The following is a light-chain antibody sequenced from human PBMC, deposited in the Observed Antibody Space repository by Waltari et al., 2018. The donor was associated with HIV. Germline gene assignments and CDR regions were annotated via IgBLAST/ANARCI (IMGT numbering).Light chain of an antibody. CDR3: QQYGNSPYT. J-gene: IGKJ2*01. Sequence: IVLTQSPDTLSWSPGERATLSCRASQSISSTFLSWYQKKPGQAPRLLIYGASSRATGVPDRFTGGGSGTDFTLNVTRLEPEDFALYYCQQYGNSPYTFGQGTNLE. CDR2: GAS. CDR1: QSISSTF. V-gene: IGKV3-20*01.